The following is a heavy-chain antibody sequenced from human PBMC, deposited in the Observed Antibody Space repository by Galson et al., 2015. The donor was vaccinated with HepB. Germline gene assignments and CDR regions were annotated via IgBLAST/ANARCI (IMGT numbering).Heavy chain of an antibody. D-gene: IGHD6-13*01. CDR2: ISSSSSTI. Sequence: SLRLSCAASGFTFSSYSMNWVRQAPGKGLEWVSYISSSSSTIYYADSVKGRFTISRDNAKNSLYLQMNSLRAEDTAVYYCARDRDIAAAQNRVFDYWGQGTLVTVSS. J-gene: IGHJ4*02. V-gene: IGHV3-48*01. CDR1: GFTFSSYS. CDR3: ARDRDIAAAQNRVFDY.